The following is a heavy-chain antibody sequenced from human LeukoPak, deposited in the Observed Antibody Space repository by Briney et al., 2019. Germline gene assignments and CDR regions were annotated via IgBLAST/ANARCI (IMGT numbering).Heavy chain of an antibody. Sequence: GGSLRLSCAASGFTFSDYYMSWIRQAPGKELEWVSYISSSGSTIYYADSVKGRFTISRDNAKNSLYLQMNSLRAEDTAVYYCARDLAAAGLGNWFDPWGQGTLVTVSS. CDR2: ISSSGSTI. J-gene: IGHJ5*02. D-gene: IGHD6-13*01. CDR1: GFTFSDYY. CDR3: ARDLAAAGLGNWFDP. V-gene: IGHV3-11*01.